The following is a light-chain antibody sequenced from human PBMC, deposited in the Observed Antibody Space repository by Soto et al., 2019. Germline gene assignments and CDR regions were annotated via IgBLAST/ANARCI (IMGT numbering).Light chain of an antibody. Sequence: NFMLTQPHSVSESPGKTVTISCTRSSGSIASNYVQWYQQRPGSSPTTVIYEDNQRPSGVPDRFSGSIDSSSNSASLTISALKTVDAADFYCQSFDSSDQVFGGGTKLTVL. V-gene: IGLV6-57*01. CDR2: EDN. CDR3: QSFDSSDQV. CDR1: SGSIASNY. J-gene: IGLJ3*02.